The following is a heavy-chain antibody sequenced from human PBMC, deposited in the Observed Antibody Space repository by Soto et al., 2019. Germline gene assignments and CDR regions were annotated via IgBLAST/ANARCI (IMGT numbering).Heavy chain of an antibody. Sequence: TLSLTYTVSGGSISSGDYYWSWIRQPPGKGLEWIGYIFYSGSTYYNPSLKSRVTLSVDTSKNQFSLRLSSVTAADTAVYYCAKNVVTAEHYYYAMDVWGQGTTVTVSS. D-gene: IGHD2-21*02. CDR3: AKNVVTAEHYYYAMDV. CDR1: GGSISSGDYY. CDR2: IFYSGST. J-gene: IGHJ6*02. V-gene: IGHV4-30-4*01.